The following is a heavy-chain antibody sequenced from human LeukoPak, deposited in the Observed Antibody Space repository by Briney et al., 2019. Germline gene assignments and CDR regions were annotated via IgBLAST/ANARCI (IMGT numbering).Heavy chain of an antibody. D-gene: IGHD3-3*01. CDR2: IKKDGSEK. V-gene: IGHV3-7*01. J-gene: IGHJ3*02. Sequence: GGSLRLSCAASGFTFSSYWMSWVRQAPGKGLEWVANIKKDGSEKYYVDSVKGRFTISRDNAKNSLYLQINSLRAEDTAVYYCARYSYYDFWTGRKAFDIWGQGTMVSASS. CDR1: GFTFSSYW. CDR3: ARYSYYDFWTGRKAFDI.